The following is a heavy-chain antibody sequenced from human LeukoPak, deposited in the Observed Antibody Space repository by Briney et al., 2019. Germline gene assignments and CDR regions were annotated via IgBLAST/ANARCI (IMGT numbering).Heavy chain of an antibody. Sequence: GGSLTLSCAASGFTFSTYWMHWVRQAPGKGLVWVSRISSDGSTPSYADSVKGRFTISRDNGKNTLYLQMNSLRAEDTAVYYCTRVGSGATRDYWGRGSLVTVSS. V-gene: IGHV3-74*01. J-gene: IGHJ4*02. CDR1: GFTFSTYW. D-gene: IGHD1-26*01. CDR3: TRVGSGATRDY. CDR2: ISSDGSTP.